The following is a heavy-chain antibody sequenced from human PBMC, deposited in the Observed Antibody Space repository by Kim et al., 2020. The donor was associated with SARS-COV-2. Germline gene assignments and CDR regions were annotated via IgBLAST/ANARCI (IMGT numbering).Heavy chain of an antibody. V-gene: IGHV1-2*02. CDR1: GYTFIGFY. J-gene: IGHJ6*02. D-gene: IGHD3-9*01. CDR3: ARGGEDDNDYYYFGIDV. CDR2: INPDSGDT. Sequence: ASVKVSCKASGYTFIGFYIHWVRQAPGQGLEWMGWINPDSGDTNYAQIFQGRVTMTRDSSISTAYMHLSSLRSDDTAVYYCARGGEDDNDYYYFGIDVWGQGTTVTVSS.